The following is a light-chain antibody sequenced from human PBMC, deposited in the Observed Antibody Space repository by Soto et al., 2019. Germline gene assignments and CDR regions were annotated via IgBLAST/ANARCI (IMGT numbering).Light chain of an antibody. CDR2: EVS. CDR1: SSDVGGYNY. V-gene: IGLV2-8*01. Sequence: QSVLTQPPSASGSPGQSVTISCTGTSSDVGGYNYVSWYQQHPGKAPKFLIVEVSRRPSGVPDRFSGAKSGNTASLTVSGLQAGDEADYYCSSYSGSTNPVIFGGGSKLTVL. CDR3: SSYSGSTNPVI. J-gene: IGLJ2*01.